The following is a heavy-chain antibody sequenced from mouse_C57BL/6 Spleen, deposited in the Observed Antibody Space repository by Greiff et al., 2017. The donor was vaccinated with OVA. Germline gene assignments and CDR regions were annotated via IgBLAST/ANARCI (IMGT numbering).Heavy chain of an antibody. V-gene: IGHV5-17*01. D-gene: IGHD1-1*01. CDR2: ISSGSSTI. CDR1: GFTFSDYG. J-gene: IGHJ2*01. CDR3: ASDGSSFFDY. Sequence: EVQLKESGGGLVKPGGSLKLSCAASGFTFSDYGMHWVRQAPEKGLEWVAYISSGSSTIYYADTVKGRFTISRDNAKNTLFLQMTSLRSEDTAMYYCASDGSSFFDYWGQGTTLTVSS.